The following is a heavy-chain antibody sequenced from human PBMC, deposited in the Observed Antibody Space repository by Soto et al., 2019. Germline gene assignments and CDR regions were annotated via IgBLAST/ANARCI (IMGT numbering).Heavy chain of an antibody. V-gene: IGHV4-39*01. CDR2: IYYSGST. CDR3: ARHGSSWYYFDY. J-gene: IGHJ4*02. Sequence: SETLSLTCTVSGGSISSSSYYWGWIRQPPGKGLEWIGSIYYSGSTYYNPSLKSRVTISVDTSKNQFSLKLSSVTAADTAVYYCARHGSSWYYFDYWGQGTLVTVSS. D-gene: IGHD6-13*01. CDR1: GGSISSSSYY.